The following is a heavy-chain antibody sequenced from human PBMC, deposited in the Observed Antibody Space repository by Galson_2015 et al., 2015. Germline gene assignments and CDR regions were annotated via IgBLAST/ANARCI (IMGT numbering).Heavy chain of an antibody. V-gene: IGHV4-39*01. CDR1: GGSISSSSYY. Sequence: ETLSLTCTVSGGSISSSSYYWGWIRQPPGKGLEWIGSIYYSGSTYYNPSLKSRVTISVDTSKNQFSLKLSSVTAADTAVYYCARLKGPPVRLRLGELSFPDYWGQGTLVTVSS. CDR3: ARLKGPPVRLRLGELSFPDY. CDR2: IYYSGST. D-gene: IGHD3-16*02. J-gene: IGHJ4*02.